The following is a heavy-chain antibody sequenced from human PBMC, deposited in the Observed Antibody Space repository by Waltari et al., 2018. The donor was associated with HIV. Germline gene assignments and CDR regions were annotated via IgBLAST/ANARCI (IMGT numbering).Heavy chain of an antibody. D-gene: IGHD2-2*01. CDR2: IKSKTDGGTI. CDR3: TTWQVGSS. CDR1: GFTFSNAW. Sequence: EVQLVESGGGLVKHGGYLRLYCAAAGFTFSNAWMIWVRQAPGKGLEWIGRIKSKTDGGTIDYGTPVKGRFTISRDDSKNMLYLQMNSLETEDTALYYCTTWQVGSSWGQGTLVTVSS. V-gene: IGHV3-15*01. J-gene: IGHJ4*02.